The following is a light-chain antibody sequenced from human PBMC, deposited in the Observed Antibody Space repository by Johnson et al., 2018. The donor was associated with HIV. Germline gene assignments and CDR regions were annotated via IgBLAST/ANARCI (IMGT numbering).Light chain of an antibody. CDR1: SSNIGNNY. Sequence: HSVLTQPPSMSAAPGQKVTISCSASSSNIGNNYVSWYQQLPGTAPKLLIYENNKRPSGIPDRFSGSKSGTSATLGITGLQTGDEADYYCGTWDSSLSGVFGTGTKVTVL. CDR2: ENN. V-gene: IGLV1-51*02. J-gene: IGLJ1*01. CDR3: GTWDSSLSGV.